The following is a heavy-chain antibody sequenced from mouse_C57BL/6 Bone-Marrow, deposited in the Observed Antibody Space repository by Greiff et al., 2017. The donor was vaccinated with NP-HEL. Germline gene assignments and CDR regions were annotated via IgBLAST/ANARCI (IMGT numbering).Heavy chain of an antibody. CDR2: IWTGGGT. D-gene: IGHD2-5*01. V-gene: IGHV2-9-1*01. CDR1: GFSLTSYA. J-gene: IGHJ3*01. Sequence: VKLVESGPGLVAPSQSLSITCTVSGFSLTSYAISWVRQPPGKGLEWLGVIWTGGGTNYNSALKSSLSISKDNYKSQVFLKMNRLQTDDTARYYCAIQAYYSNSAWFAYWGQGTLVTVSA. CDR3: AIQAYYSNSAWFAY.